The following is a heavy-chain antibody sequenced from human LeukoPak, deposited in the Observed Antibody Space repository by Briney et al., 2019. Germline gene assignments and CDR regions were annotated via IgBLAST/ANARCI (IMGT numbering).Heavy chain of an antibody. Sequence: ASETLSLACTVSGGSISSGGYYWSWIRQHPGKGLEWIGYIDYSGSTYYNPSLKSRVTISVDTSKNQFSLKLSSVTAADTAVYYCARHIAARRSYYFDYWGQGTLVTVSS. V-gene: IGHV4-31*03. CDR1: GGSISSGGYY. CDR2: IDYSGST. J-gene: IGHJ4*02. D-gene: IGHD6-6*01. CDR3: ARHIAARRSYYFDY.